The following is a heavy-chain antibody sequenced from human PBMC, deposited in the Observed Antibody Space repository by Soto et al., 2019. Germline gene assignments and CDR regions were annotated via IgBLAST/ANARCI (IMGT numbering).Heavy chain of an antibody. J-gene: IGHJ4*02. CDR3: ARRAAAAAFDY. V-gene: IGHV4-59*01. CDR1: GGSISNYY. Sequence: SETLSLTCTVPGGSISNYYCSWIRQPPGKGLEWIGYISYSGSTNYNPSLKSRVTISLDTSKNQFSLKLSSVTAADTAVYYCARRAAAAAFDYWGQGTLVTVSS. D-gene: IGHD6-13*01. CDR2: ISYSGST.